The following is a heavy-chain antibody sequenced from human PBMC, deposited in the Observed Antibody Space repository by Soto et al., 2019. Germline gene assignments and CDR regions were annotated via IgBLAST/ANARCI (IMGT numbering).Heavy chain of an antibody. CDR2: IIASGGNT. J-gene: IGHJ3*02. CDR1: GFTFSSYA. CDR3: AKVPSTYYDFWSGYRRDDAFDI. D-gene: IGHD3-3*01. V-gene: IGHV3-23*01. Sequence: GGSLRLSCAASGFTFSSYAMNWVRQAPGKGLEWVSGIIASGGNTFYADSVKGRFTISRDNSKNTLYLQMNSLRAEDTAVYYWAKVPSTYYDFWSGYRRDDAFDIWGQGTMVTVSS.